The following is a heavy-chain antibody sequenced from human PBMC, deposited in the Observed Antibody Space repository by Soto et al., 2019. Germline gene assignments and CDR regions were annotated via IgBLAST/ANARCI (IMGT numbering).Heavy chain of an antibody. D-gene: IGHD2-2*01. Sequence: QITLKESGPTLVKPTQTLTLTCTFSWISLITKEVGVGWIRQPPGKGLEWLALIYWDGDQRYRPSLRTRVTITYDTYKNQVFLTTAQMDPVDSATSCCAQTSLKNVWAFDYWGQGTLVTFSS. CDR2: IYWDGDQ. CDR1: WISLITKEVG. V-gene: IGHV2-5*02. J-gene: IGHJ4*02. CDR3: AQTSLKNVWAFDY.